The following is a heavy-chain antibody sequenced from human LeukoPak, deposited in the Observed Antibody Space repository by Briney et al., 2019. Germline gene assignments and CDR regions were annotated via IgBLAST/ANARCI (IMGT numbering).Heavy chain of an antibody. V-gene: IGHV1-2*02. D-gene: IGHD6-13*01. CDR2: INPNSGGT. CDR3: ARGEDSSWDPYFDY. Sequence: GASVKVSCKASGYTFTGYYMHWVRQAPGQGREWMGWINPNSGGTNYAQKFQGRVTMTRDTSISTAYMELSRLRSDDTAVYYCARGEDSSWDPYFDYWGQGTLVTVSS. J-gene: IGHJ4*02. CDR1: GYTFTGYY.